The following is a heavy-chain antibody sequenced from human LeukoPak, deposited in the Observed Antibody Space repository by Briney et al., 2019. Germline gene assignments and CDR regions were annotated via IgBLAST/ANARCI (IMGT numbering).Heavy chain of an antibody. CDR2: INSDGSST. CDR1: GFTFSSYW. D-gene: IGHD5-18*01. CDR3: AKDRGYSLAFDY. V-gene: IGHV3-74*01. Sequence: GGSLRLSCAASGFTFSSYWMHWVRQAPGKGLVWVSRINSDGSSTSYADSVKGRFTISRDNAKNTLYLQMNSLRAEDTAVYYCAKDRGYSLAFDYWGQGTLVTVSS. J-gene: IGHJ4*02.